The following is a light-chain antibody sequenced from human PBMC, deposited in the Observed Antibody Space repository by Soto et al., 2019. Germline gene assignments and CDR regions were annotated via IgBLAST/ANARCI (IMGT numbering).Light chain of an antibody. J-gene: IGKJ5*01. CDR3: QHFRA. V-gene: IGKV3-20*01. CDR1: QSVSSSY. Sequence: VLTQSPGTLSLSPGERATLSCRASQSVSSSYVAWYQQKRGQAPRLLMYGASSRATGIPDRFSGSGSGTDFTPTISRLEPEDFVLYYCQHFRAFGQGTRLEIK. CDR2: GAS.